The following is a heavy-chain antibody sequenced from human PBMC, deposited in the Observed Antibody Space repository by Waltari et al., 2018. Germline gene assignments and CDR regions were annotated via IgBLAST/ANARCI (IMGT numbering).Heavy chain of an antibody. Sequence: VQLVESGGGVVQPGGSLRLSCAASGFTFRSYVMHWVRQMPGKGLEWMGIIYPGDSDTRYSPSFQGQVTISADKSISTACLQWSSLKASDTAMYYCARHIRRLGGGYFDYWGQGTLVTVSS. V-gene: IGHV5-51*01. CDR1: GFTFRSYV. CDR2: IYPGDSDT. CDR3: ARHIRRLGGGYFDY. J-gene: IGHJ4*02. D-gene: IGHD3-16*01.